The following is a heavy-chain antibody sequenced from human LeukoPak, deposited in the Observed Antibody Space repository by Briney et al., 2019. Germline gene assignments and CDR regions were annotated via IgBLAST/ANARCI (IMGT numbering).Heavy chain of an antibody. V-gene: IGHV1-69*13. J-gene: IGHJ4*02. CDR3: ARDAA. CDR1: GGTFSSYA. D-gene: IGHD6-25*01. Sequence: SVKVSCKASGGTFSSYAISWVRQAPGQGLEWMGGIIPMLNKANYAQKFQGRVTITADESTTTVYMEMSSLKYNDTAMYYCARDAAWGQGTPVTVSS. CDR2: IIPMLNKA.